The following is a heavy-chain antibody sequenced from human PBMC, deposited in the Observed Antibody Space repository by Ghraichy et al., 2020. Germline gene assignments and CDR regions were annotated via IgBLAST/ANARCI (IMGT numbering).Heavy chain of an antibody. CDR2: IYYGGST. Sequence: SQTLSLTCTVSGYSVRSYYWSWIRQPPGKGLEWIGFIYYGGSTNYNPSLRSRVTISLDSPKNQVSLKLSSVTAADTAVYYCAKTMTSDYYYALDVWGQGTAVTVSS. V-gene: IGHV4-59*02. CDR3: AKTMTSDYYYALDV. D-gene: IGHD1/OR15-1a*01. CDR1: GYSVRSYY. J-gene: IGHJ6*02.